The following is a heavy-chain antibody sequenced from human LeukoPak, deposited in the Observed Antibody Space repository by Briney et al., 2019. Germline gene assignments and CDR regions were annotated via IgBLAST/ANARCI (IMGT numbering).Heavy chain of an antibody. V-gene: IGHV3-30*03. CDR3: ARGGYYGSGSPPSLYFDY. CDR1: GFTFSSYG. J-gene: IGHJ4*02. CDR2: TSSDLNVK. Sequence: GGSLRLSCAASGFTFSSYGMHWVRQAPGKGLEWVAVTSSDLNVKLYADSVKGRFTISRDNSRSTLYLQMNSLRPEDTAIYYCARGGYYGSGSPPSLYFDYWGQGTLVTVSS. D-gene: IGHD3-10*01.